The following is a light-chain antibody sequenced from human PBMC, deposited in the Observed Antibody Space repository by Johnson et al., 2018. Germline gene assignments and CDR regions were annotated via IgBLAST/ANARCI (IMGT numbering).Light chain of an antibody. CDR3: GTWDSSLSSGNV. V-gene: IGLV1-51*02. CDR2: ENN. CDR1: SSNIGNNY. J-gene: IGLJ1*01. Sequence: QSVLTQPPSVSVAPGQKVTISCSGSSSNIGNNYVSWYKQLPGTAPKLLIYENNKRPSGIPDRFSGSKSGTSATLGITGLQTGDEADYYCGTWDSSLSSGNVFGTGTTVTVL.